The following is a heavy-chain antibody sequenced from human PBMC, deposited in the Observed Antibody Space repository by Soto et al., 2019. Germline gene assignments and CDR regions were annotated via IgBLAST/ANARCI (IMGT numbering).Heavy chain of an antibody. Sequence: QSQTLSLTCAISGDSVSSNSAAWNWIRQSPSRGLEWLGRTYYRSKWYNDYAVSVKSRITINPDTSKNQFSLQLNSVTPEDTAVYYCAREGDFWSGYSEGKGFDYWGQGTLVTVSS. D-gene: IGHD3-3*01. CDR2: TYYRSKWYN. CDR1: GDSVSSNSAA. V-gene: IGHV6-1*01. J-gene: IGHJ4*02. CDR3: AREGDFWSGYSEGKGFDY.